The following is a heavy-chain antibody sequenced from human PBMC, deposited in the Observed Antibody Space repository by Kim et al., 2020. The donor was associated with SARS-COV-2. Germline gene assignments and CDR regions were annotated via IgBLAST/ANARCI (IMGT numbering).Heavy chain of an antibody. CDR3: ARGGGGYSSGWFYNWFDP. J-gene: IGHJ5*02. Sequence: GGSLRLSCAASGFTFSSYSMNWVRQAPGKGLEWVSYISSSSSTIYYADSVKGRFTISRDNAKNSLYLQMNSLRDEDTAVYYCARGGGGYSSGWFYNWFDPWGQGTLVTVSS. V-gene: IGHV3-48*02. D-gene: IGHD6-19*01. CDR1: GFTFSSYS. CDR2: ISSSSSTI.